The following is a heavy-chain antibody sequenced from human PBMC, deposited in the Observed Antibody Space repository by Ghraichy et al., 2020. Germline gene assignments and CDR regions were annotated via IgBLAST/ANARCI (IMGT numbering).Heavy chain of an antibody. CDR2: VSGSGGST. J-gene: IGHJ4*02. Sequence: GESLNISCAASRFTFKNYAMSWVRQAPAKGLEWVSAVSGSGGSTYYADSVKGRFTISRDNSNNTLSLQMNSLRADDTAVYYCAKHGTVGATSGSGYFDYWGQGILVTVSS. V-gene: IGHV3-23*01. D-gene: IGHD1-26*01. CDR1: RFTFKNYA. CDR3: AKHGTVGATSGSGYFDY.